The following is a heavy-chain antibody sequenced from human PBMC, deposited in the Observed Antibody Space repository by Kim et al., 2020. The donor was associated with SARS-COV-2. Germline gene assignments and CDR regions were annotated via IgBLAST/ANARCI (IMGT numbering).Heavy chain of an antibody. CDR3: ARVRVLRYFDLLDAFDI. CDR1: GFTFSDYY. D-gene: IGHD3-9*01. Sequence: GGSLRLSCAASGFTFSDYYMSWIRQAPGKGLEWVSYISSSGSTIYYADSVKGRFTISRDNAKNSLYLQMNSLRAEDTAVYYCARVRVLRYFDLLDAFDIWGQGTMVTVSS. J-gene: IGHJ3*02. V-gene: IGHV3-11*04. CDR2: ISSSGSTI.